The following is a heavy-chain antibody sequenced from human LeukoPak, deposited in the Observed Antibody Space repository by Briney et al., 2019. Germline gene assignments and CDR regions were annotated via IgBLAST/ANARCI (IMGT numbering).Heavy chain of an antibody. Sequence: ASVKVSCKASGFTFTSSAMQWVRQARGQRLEWIGWIVVGSGNTNYAQKFQERVTITRDMSTSAAYMELSSLRSEDTAVYYCAAGDYYYDSSGYYYWGQGTLVTVSS. V-gene: IGHV1-58*02. CDR3: AAGDYYYDSSGYYY. CDR1: GFTFTSSA. J-gene: IGHJ4*02. D-gene: IGHD3-22*01. CDR2: IVVGSGNT.